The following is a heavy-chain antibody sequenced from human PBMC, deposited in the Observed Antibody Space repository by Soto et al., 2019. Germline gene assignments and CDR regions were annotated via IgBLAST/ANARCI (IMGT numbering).Heavy chain of an antibody. D-gene: IGHD3-9*01. CDR1: GFTFSSYA. CDR2: ISGSGGST. V-gene: IGHV3-23*01. Sequence: PGGSLRLSCAASGFTFSSYAMSWVRQAPGKGLEWVSAISGSGGSTYYADSVKGRFTISRDSSKNTLYLQMNSLRAEDTAVYYCAKGGYFDWYRFDYWGQGTLVTVSS. J-gene: IGHJ4*02. CDR3: AKGGYFDWYRFDY.